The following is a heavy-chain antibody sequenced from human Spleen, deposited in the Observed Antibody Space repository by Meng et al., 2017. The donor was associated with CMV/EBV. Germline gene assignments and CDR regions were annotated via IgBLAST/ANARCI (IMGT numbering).Heavy chain of an antibody. V-gene: IGHV3-74*01. CDR1: GFTFSTSS. CDR2: INGDGSGA. D-gene: IGHD2-2*01. J-gene: IGHJ4*02. Sequence: GGSLRLSCAASGFTFSTSSMHWARQGPGKGLVWVSRINGDGSGARYAASVKGRVTISRDNAKNTVYLQMNSLTAEDTAVYYCVNDPLEYCSGSSCSKTNYWGQGTLVTVSS. CDR3: VNDPLEYCSGSSCSKTNY.